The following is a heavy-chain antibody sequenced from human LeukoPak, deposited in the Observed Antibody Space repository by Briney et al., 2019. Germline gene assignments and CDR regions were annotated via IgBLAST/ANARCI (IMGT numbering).Heavy chain of an antibody. Sequence: TGGSLRLSCAASGFTFNNYAMTWVRQAPGKGLEWVSAISGSGGTTLYADSVKGRFTISRDNSKSTLYLQMNSLKASDTAMYYCARAAKAFDIWGQGTMVTVSS. D-gene: IGHD5-18*01. CDR1: GFTFNNYA. J-gene: IGHJ3*02. V-gene: IGHV3-23*01. CDR2: ISGSGGTT. CDR3: ARAAKAFDI.